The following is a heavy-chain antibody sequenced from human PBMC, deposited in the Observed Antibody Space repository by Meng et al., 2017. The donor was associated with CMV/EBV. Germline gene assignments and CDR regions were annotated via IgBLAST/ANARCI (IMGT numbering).Heavy chain of an antibody. CDR3: ARDHDF. D-gene: IGHD3-3*01. CDR1: GFTFSSYA. J-gene: IGHJ4*02. CDR2: ISYDGSNK. V-gene: IGHV3-30*04. Sequence: RSLGLSCAASGFTFSSYAMHWVRQAPGKGLEWVAVISYDGSNKYYADSVKGRFTISRDNSKNTLYLQMNSLRAEDTAVYYCARDHDFWGQGTLVTVSS.